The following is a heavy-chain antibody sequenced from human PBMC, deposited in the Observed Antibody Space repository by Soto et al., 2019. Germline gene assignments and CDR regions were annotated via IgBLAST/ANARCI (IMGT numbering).Heavy chain of an antibody. J-gene: IGHJ4*02. V-gene: IGHV3-48*02. CDR2: ISSSKTT. CDR3: VGDKDVHTPMVHGNY. Sequence: EVQLVESGGGLVQPGESLRLSCTASGITFSSYSMNWVRQAPGKGLEWLSYISSSKTTYADSVKGRFTISRDKAKNSVYLQMNSLRDEDRAVYYGVGDKDVHTPMVHGNYWGRGTRVTVSS. CDR1: GITFSSYS. D-gene: IGHD5-18*01.